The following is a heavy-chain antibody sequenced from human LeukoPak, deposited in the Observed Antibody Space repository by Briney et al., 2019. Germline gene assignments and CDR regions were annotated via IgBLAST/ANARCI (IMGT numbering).Heavy chain of an antibody. Sequence: EGSLRLSCAASGFTFSSYAMSWVRQAPGKGLEWVSAISGSGGSTYYADSVKCRFTISRDNSKNTLYLQMNSLRAEDTAVYYCAKDPLAWYYFDYWGQGTLVTVSS. J-gene: IGHJ4*02. D-gene: IGHD5-12*01. CDR1: GFTFSSYA. CDR2: ISGSGGST. CDR3: AKDPLAWYYFDY. V-gene: IGHV3-23*01.